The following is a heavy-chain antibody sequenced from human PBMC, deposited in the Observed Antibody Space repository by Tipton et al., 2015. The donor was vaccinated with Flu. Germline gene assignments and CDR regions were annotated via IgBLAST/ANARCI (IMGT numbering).Heavy chain of an antibody. J-gene: IGHJ4*02. V-gene: IGHV4-39*07. D-gene: IGHD6-19*01. CDR2: IYHSGTA. CDR3: ARGQGNSGWRYFDY. Sequence: TLSLTCTVSGGSISSSRYYWGWIRQPPGKGLEWIGSIYHSGTAYYNPSLKSRVTISVDTSKNQFSLKLSSMTAADTAVYYCARGQGNSGWRYFDYWGQGTLVTVSS. CDR1: GGSISSSRYY.